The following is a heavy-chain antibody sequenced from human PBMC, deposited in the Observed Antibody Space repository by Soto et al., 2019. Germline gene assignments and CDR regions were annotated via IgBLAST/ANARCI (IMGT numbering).Heavy chain of an antibody. V-gene: IGHV1-3*01. CDR3: ARSAIYSGYDPFDY. CDR1: GYTFTIYA. Sequence: ASVKVSCKASGYTFTIYARHWVRQAPGQRLEWMGWINAGNGNTKYSQKFQGRVTITRDTSASTAYMELSSLRSEDTAVYYCARSAIYSGYDPFDYWGQGTLVTVSS. D-gene: IGHD5-12*01. CDR2: INAGNGNT. J-gene: IGHJ4*02.